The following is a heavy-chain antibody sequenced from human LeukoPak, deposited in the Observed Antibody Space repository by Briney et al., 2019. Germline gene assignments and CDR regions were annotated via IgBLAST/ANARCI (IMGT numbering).Heavy chain of an antibody. CDR1: GFTLSSNY. J-gene: IGHJ4*02. V-gene: IGHV3-53*01. D-gene: IGHD6-19*01. Sequence: VGSLRLSCAPSGFTLSSNYMSWVRQAPGKGLEWVSVIYSGGRTYYADSVKGRFTISRDNSKNTLFRQMNSLRAEDTAVYYCAREGTSSGWYPFDYWGQGTLVTVSS. CDR2: IYSGGRT. CDR3: AREGTSSGWYPFDY.